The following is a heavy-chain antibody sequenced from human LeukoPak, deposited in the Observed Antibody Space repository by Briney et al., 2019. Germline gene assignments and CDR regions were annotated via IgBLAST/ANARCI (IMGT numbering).Heavy chain of an antibody. CDR2: IYSGGST. J-gene: IGHJ6*02. V-gene: IGHV3-53*04. CDR3: ARGRGGYLPKYYYYYGMDV. CDR1: GFTVSSNY. D-gene: IGHD3-16*01. Sequence: GGSLRLSCAASGFTVSSNYMSWVRQAPGKGLEWVSVIYSGGSTYYADSVKGGFTISRHNSKNTLYLQMNSLRAEDTAVYYCARGRGGYLPKYYYYYGMDVWGQGTTVTVSS.